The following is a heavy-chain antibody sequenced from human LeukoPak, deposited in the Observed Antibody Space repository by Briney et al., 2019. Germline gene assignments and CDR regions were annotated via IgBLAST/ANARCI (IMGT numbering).Heavy chain of an antibody. CDR2: ISYDGSNK. CDR3: ARDGNSGPYYYYGMDV. D-gene: IGHD4-23*01. V-gene: IGHV3-30-3*01. Sequence: GGSLRLSCAASGFTFSSYAMHWVRQAPGKGLEWVAVISYDGSNKYYADSVKGRFTISRDNSKNTLYLQMNSLRAEDTAVYYCARDGNSGPYYYYGMDVWGQGTTDTVSS. J-gene: IGHJ6*02. CDR1: GFTFSSYA.